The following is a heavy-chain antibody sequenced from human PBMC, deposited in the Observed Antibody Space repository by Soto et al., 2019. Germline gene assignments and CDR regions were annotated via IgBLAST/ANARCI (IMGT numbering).Heavy chain of an antibody. D-gene: IGHD3-22*01. CDR3: VRDYYYDTSGYYDY. CDR1: GYTFGRYA. Sequence: ASVKVSCKSSGYTFGRYAIHWVRQAPGQRLEWMGWIHAGNGITKYSEKVQGRVTITRDTSARTAFMELSSLTSEDTAVYFCVRDYYYDTSGYYDYWGQGTLVTVSS. J-gene: IGHJ4*02. CDR2: IHAGNGIT. V-gene: IGHV1-3*01.